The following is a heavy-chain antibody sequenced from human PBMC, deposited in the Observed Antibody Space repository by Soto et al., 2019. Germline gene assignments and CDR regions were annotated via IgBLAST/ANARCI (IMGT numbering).Heavy chain of an antibody. CDR3: ARRRRYGSGSYYWFNYFDP. D-gene: IGHD3-10*01. Sequence: ASVKVSCKASGYTFTSYYMHWVRQAPGQGLEWMGIINPSGGSTSYAQKFQGRVTMTRDTSTTTVYMELTSLRSEDMAVYYCARRRRYGSGSYYWFNYFDPWGQGTPVTVSS. CDR1: GYTFTSYY. CDR2: INPSGGST. J-gene: IGHJ5*02. V-gene: IGHV1-46*01.